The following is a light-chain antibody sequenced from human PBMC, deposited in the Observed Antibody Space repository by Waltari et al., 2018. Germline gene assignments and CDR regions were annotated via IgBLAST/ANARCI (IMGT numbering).Light chain of an antibody. J-gene: IGKJ4*01. V-gene: IGKV1-39*01. CDR1: QSISIY. Sequence: DFQMTQSPSSLSASVGDRVTITCRTSQSISIYLNWYQQKPGKAPNLLIYAASSLQSGVPSRFSGSGTETDFTLTISSLQPEDFATYYCQQSYSPLTFGGGTKVEIK. CDR3: QQSYSPLT. CDR2: AAS.